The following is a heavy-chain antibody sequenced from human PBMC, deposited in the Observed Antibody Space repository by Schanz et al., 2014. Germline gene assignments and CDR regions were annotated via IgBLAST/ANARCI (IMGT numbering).Heavy chain of an antibody. J-gene: IGHJ4*02. CDR1: GGTFSSYT. V-gene: IGHV1-69*02. CDR3: ARWNGDSPPDF. D-gene: IGHD4-17*01. Sequence: QVQLVQSEAEVKKPGSSVKVSCKASGGTFSSYTISWVRQAPGQGLEWMGRIIPILGIANYAQKFQGRVTSSAYRSTRPANMELTSLRSEDTAVYYCARWNGDSPPDFWGQGTLVIVSS. CDR2: IIPILGIA.